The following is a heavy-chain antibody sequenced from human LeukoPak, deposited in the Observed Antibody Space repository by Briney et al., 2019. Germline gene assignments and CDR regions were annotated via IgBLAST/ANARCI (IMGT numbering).Heavy chain of an antibody. J-gene: IGHJ6*04. CDR1: GSTFSSYG. Sequence: SGRSLRLSCAASGSTFSSYGMHWVRQAPGKGLEWVAVISYDGSNKYYADSVKGRFTISRDNSKNTLYLQMNSLRAEDTAVYYCAKDTAHRYYGMDVWGKGTTVTVSS. V-gene: IGHV3-30*18. CDR2: ISYDGSNK. CDR3: AKDTAHRYYGMDV. D-gene: IGHD5-18*01.